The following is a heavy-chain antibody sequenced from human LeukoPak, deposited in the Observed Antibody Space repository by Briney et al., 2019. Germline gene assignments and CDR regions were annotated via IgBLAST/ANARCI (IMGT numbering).Heavy chain of an antibody. Sequence: SETLSLTCAVYGGSFSGYYWSWIRQPPGKGLEWIGEINHSGSTNYNPSLKSRVTISVDTSKNQFSLKLSSVTAADTAVYYCARGPRRYDILTGYYPNFDYWGQGTLVTVSS. CDR1: GGSFSGYY. CDR2: INHSGST. D-gene: IGHD3-9*01. CDR3: ARGPRRYDILTGYYPNFDY. J-gene: IGHJ4*02. V-gene: IGHV4-34*01.